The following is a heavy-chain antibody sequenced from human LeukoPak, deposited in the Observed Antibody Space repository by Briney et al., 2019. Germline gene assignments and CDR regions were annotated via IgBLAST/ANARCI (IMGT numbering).Heavy chain of an antibody. CDR1: GGTFSSYA. D-gene: IGHD2-15*01. J-gene: IGHJ6*03. CDR3: ARVGSIAGAVHYYYYYMDV. CDR2: IIPIFGTA. V-gene: IGHV1-69*01. Sequence: SVKVSCKACGGTFSSYAISWVRQAPGQGLEWMGGIIPIFGTANYAQKFQGRVTITADESTSTAYMELSSLRSEDTAVYYCARVGSIAGAVHYYYYYMDVWGKGTTVTVSS.